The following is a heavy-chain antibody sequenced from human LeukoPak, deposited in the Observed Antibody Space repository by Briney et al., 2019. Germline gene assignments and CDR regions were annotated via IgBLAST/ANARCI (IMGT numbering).Heavy chain of an antibody. CDR1: GGTFSSYA. Sequence: GASVKVSCTASGGTFSSYAISWVRQAPGQGLEWMGRIIPILGIANYAQKFQGRVTITADKSTSTAYMELSSLRSEDTAVYYCARGGGGNWFDPWGQGTLVTVSS. V-gene: IGHV1-69*04. J-gene: IGHJ5*02. D-gene: IGHD6-25*01. CDR2: IIPILGIA. CDR3: ARGGGGNWFDP.